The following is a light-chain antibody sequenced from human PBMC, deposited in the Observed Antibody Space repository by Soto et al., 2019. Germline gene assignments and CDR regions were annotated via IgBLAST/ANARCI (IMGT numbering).Light chain of an antibody. Sequence: QCALTQPASVSGSPGQSITISCTGTSSDVGGYNYVSWYQHHPGKAPKLMIYDVSNRPSGVSNRFSGSKSGNTASLTISGLQPEDEADYYCCSYTTSNTRQIVFGTGTKVT. J-gene: IGLJ1*01. CDR2: DVS. V-gene: IGLV2-14*03. CDR3: CSYTTSNTRQIV. CDR1: SSDVGGYNY.